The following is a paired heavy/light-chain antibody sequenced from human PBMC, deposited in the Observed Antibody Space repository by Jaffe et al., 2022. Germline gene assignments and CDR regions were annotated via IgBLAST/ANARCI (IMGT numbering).Light chain of an antibody. V-gene: IGKV4-1*01. CDR2: WAS. J-gene: IGKJ1*01. Sequence: DIVMTQSPDSLAVSLGERATINCKSSQNVLYSANNKNYLTWYQQKPGQPPKLLIYWASTRESGVPDRFSGSGSGTDFTLTISSLQAEDVAVYYCHQYYRSPWTFGQGTKVEIK. CDR1: QNVLYSANNKNY. CDR3: HQYYRSPWT.
Heavy chain of an antibody. V-gene: IGHV1-2*06. CDR3: AREEAAYGDYQGVY. Sequence: QVQLVQSGAEVKKPGASVKVSCKASGYTFSGYYIHWVRQAPGQGLEWMGRVNPNTGGGGTNYAQNFQGRVTMTSDTSSNTVYMELSRLRSDDTAVYYCAREEAAYGDYQGVYWGQGTLVTVSS. D-gene: IGHD4-17*01. CDR1: GYTFSGYY. CDR2: VNPNTGGGGT. J-gene: IGHJ4*02.